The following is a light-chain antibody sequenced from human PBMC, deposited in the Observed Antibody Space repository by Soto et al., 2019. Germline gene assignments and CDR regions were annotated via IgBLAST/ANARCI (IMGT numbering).Light chain of an antibody. CDR2: DAS. CDR1: QSISSW. Sequence: DIQMTQSPSTLSASVGDIVTITCRASQSISSWFAWYQQKPGKAPKLLIYDASSLESGVPSRFSGSGSGTGFTLAISSLQPDDFATYYCQQYNSYPETFGQGTKVEIK. CDR3: QQYNSYPET. V-gene: IGKV1-5*01. J-gene: IGKJ1*01.